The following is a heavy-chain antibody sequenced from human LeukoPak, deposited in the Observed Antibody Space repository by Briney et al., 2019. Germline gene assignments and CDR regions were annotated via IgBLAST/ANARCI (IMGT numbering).Heavy chain of an antibody. D-gene: IGHD3-10*01. CDR2: INHYGST. CDR3: ARLPDYYSRHGAPG. J-gene: IGHJ4*02. Sequence: SETLSLTCAVYGESLSNYYWSWIRQPPGKGLEWIGEINHYGSTNYNPSLKSRITMSVDTSKNQFSLKLSSVTAADTAVYYCARLPDYYSRHGAPGWGQGTLVTVSS. V-gene: IGHV4-34*01. CDR1: GESLSNYY.